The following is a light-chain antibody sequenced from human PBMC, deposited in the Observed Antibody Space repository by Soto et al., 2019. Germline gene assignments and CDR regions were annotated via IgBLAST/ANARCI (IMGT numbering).Light chain of an antibody. CDR2: GAS. CDR1: QTVGSN. V-gene: IGKV3D-15*01. Sequence: EIVLTQSPDTLSVSPGERGTLSCRASQTVGSNLAWYQQKPGQAPRLLIYGASTRASDTPARFSGSGSVTEFALTISSLQSEDFAVYYCQQYNNWPITFGQGTRLEIK. CDR3: QQYNNWPIT. J-gene: IGKJ5*01.